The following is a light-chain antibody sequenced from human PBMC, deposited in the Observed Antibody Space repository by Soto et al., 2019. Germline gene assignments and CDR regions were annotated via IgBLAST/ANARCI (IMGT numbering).Light chain of an antibody. Sequence: DIQLTQSPSFLSAFVGDTVTITCRASQAMSTYLAWYQQKPGKVPKLLIRSASTLQSGVPPMFSGGGSGTEFTHTITTLQPDDSGIYYCQQLNGYQLAFGGGTNVEIK. CDR3: QQLNGYQLA. CDR1: QAMSTY. J-gene: IGKJ4*01. CDR2: SAS. V-gene: IGKV1-9*01.